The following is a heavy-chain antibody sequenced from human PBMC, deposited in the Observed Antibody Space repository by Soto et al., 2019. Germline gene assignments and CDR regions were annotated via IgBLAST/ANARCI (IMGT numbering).Heavy chain of an antibody. V-gene: IGHV4-4*07. CDR2: IYTSGST. J-gene: IGHJ4*02. CDR3: ARDGGDGITMVRGVFDY. D-gene: IGHD3-10*01. CDR1: AGSISSYY. Sequence: SETLSLTCNVSAGSISSYYWSWIRQPAGKGLEWIGRIYTSGSTNYNPSLKSRVTMSVDTSKNQFSLKLSSVTAADTAVYYCARDGGDGITMVRGVFDYWGQGTLVTVSS.